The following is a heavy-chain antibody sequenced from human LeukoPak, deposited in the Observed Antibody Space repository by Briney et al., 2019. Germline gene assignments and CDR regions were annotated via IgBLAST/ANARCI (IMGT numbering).Heavy chain of an antibody. V-gene: IGHV1-8*01. D-gene: IGHD4-17*01. Sequence: ASVKVSCKASGYTFTNYYINWVRQATGQGLEWMGWMNPNSGNTSYAQKFQDRVTLTRDTSISTAYMELSSLRSEDTAVYYCARAVPYGDYGFDYWGQGTLVTVSS. J-gene: IGHJ4*02. CDR1: GYTFTNYY. CDR2: MNPNSGNT. CDR3: ARAVPYGDYGFDY.